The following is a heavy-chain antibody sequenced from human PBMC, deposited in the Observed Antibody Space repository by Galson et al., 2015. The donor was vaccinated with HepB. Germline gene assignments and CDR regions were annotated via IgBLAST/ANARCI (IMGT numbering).Heavy chain of an antibody. V-gene: IGHV4-59*01. CDR2: IYYSGST. Sequence: SETLSLTCTVSGGSISSYYWSWIRQPPGKGLEWIGYIYYSGSTNYNPSLKSRVTISVDTSKNQFSLKLSSVTAADTAVYYCASATYYYGSGSLNFDYWGQGTLVTVSS. CDR3: ASATYYYGSGSLNFDY. J-gene: IGHJ4*02. D-gene: IGHD3-10*01. CDR1: GGSISSYY.